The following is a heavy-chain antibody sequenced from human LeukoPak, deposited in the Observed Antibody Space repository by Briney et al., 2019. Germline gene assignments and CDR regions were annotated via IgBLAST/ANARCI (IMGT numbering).Heavy chain of an antibody. CDR1: GYTFTSYG. Sequence: ASVKVSCKASGYTFTSYGISWVRQAPGQGLEWMGWISAYNGNTNYAQKFQGRVTITADESTSTAYMELSSLRSEDTAVYYCARGLLDDAFDIWGQGTMVTVSS. CDR2: ISAYNGNT. V-gene: IGHV1-18*01. D-gene: IGHD1-1*01. CDR3: ARGLLDDAFDI. J-gene: IGHJ3*02.